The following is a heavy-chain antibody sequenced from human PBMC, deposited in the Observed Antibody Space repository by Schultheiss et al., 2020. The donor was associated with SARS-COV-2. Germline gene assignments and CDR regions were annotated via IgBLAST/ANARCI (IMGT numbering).Heavy chain of an antibody. CDR2: MNPNSGGT. CDR3: ARDRAAGTTGRSWFDP. Sequence: ASVKVSCKASGYTFTGYYMHWVRQATGQGLEWMGWMNPNSGGTNYAQKFQGRVTMTRDTSISTAYMELSRLRSDDTAVYYCARDRAAGTTGRSWFDPWGQGTLVTVSS. J-gene: IGHJ5*02. D-gene: IGHD1-7*01. V-gene: IGHV1-2*02. CDR1: GYTFTGYY.